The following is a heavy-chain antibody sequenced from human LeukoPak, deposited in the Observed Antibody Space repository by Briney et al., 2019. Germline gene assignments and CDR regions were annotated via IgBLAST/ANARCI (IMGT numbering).Heavy chain of an antibody. CDR3: ARDIGITNFDY. V-gene: IGHV1-18*01. Sequence: ASVKVSCKASGYTFTNYGISWVRQAPGQGLEWMGWISAKDGDIDYAQNFQGRVSLTTDTSTSTAYMELRGLKYDDTAVYYCARDIGITNFDYWGQGTLVTVSS. J-gene: IGHJ4*02. CDR1: GYTFTNYG. D-gene: IGHD2-8*01. CDR2: ISAKDGDI.